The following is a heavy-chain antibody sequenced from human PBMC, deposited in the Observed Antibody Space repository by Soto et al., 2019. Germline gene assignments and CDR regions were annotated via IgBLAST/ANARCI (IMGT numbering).Heavy chain of an antibody. V-gene: IGHV1-18*01. CDR1: GYTFTSYG. J-gene: IGHJ4*02. D-gene: IGHD2-8*01. CDR2: ISAYNGNT. CDR3: ARDGEGYCTNGVCYSDY. Sequence: GXXVKVSCKASGYTFTSYGISWVRPAPGQGLEWMGWISAYNGNTNYAQKLQGRVTMTTDTSTSTAYMELRSLRSDDTAVYYCARDGEGYCTNGVCYSDYWGQGTLVTVSS.